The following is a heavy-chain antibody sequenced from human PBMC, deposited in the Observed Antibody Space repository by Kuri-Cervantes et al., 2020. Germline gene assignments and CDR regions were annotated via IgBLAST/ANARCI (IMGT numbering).Heavy chain of an antibody. CDR1: GFTFSSYS. CDR2: ISSSSSYI. Sequence: GGSLRLPCAASGFTFSSYSMNWVRQAPGKGLEWVSSISSSSSYIYYADSVKGRFTISRDNAKNSLYLQMNSLKTEDTAVYYCTTVPTLNTGVDYWGQGTLVTVSS. V-gene: IGHV3-21*03. D-gene: IGHD3-10*01. CDR3: TTVPTLNTGVDY. J-gene: IGHJ4*02.